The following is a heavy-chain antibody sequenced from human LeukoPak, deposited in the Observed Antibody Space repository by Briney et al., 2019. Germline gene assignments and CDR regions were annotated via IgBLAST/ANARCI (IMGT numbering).Heavy chain of an antibody. CDR2: IYDSGST. Sequence: PSETLSLTCSVSGGSMTNLYWTWIRQPPGKGLEWIGDIYDSGSTRYNTSLESRVTISVDTSKNQFSLKLSSVTAADTAVYYCARDLGESSGYNLHPLTYWSQGTLVTVSS. CDR1: GGSMTNLY. CDR3: ARDLGESSGYNLHPLTY. J-gene: IGHJ4*02. D-gene: IGHD3-22*01. V-gene: IGHV4-59*01.